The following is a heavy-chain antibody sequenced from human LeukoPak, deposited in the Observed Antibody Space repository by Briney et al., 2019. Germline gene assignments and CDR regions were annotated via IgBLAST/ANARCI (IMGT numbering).Heavy chain of an antibody. CDR3: ARDNSVEDTARWFDP. D-gene: IGHD4-23*01. CDR2: INPSGGST. J-gene: IGHJ5*02. Sequence: ASVKVSCKASGYTFTGYYMHWARQAPGQGLEWMGIINPSGGSTSYAQKFQGRVTMTRDMSTSTDYMELSSLRSEDTAVYYCARDNSVEDTARWFDPWGQGTLVTVSS. CDR1: GYTFTGYY. V-gene: IGHV1-46*01.